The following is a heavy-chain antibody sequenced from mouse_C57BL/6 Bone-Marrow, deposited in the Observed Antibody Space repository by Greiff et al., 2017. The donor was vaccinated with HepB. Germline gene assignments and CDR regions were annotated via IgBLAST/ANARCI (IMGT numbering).Heavy chain of an antibody. D-gene: IGHD3-2*02. CDR2: ISSGGSYT. J-gene: IGHJ2*01. CDR1: GFTFSSYG. CDR3: ARHGAAQASLDY. Sequence: VQLKESGGDLVKPGGSLKLSCAASGFTFSSYGMSWVRQTPDKRLEWVATISSGGSYTYYPDSVKGRFTISRDNAKNTLYLQMSSLKSEDTAMYYCARHGAAQASLDYWGQGTTLTVSS. V-gene: IGHV5-6*01.